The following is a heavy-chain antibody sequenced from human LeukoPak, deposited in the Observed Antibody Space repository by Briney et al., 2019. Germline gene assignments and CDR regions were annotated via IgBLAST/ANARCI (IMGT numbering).Heavy chain of an antibody. V-gene: IGHV3-48*03. J-gene: IGHJ4*02. Sequence: GGSLRLSCAASGFTFSSYEMNWVRQAPGKGLEWVSYISSSGSTIYYADSVKGRFTISRDNAKNSLYLQMNSLRAEDTAVYYCARLLLWFGETTDYWGQGTLVTVSS. CDR3: ARLLLWFGETTDY. D-gene: IGHD3-10*01. CDR1: GFTFSSYE. CDR2: ISSSGSTI.